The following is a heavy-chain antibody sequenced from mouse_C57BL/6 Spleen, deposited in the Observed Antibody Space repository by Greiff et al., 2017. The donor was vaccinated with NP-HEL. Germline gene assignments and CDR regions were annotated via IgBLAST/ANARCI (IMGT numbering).Heavy chain of an antibody. D-gene: IGHD2-3*01. CDR3: TTYDGYPY. CDR2: IDPENGDT. CDR1: GFNIKDDY. V-gene: IGHV14-4*01. J-gene: IGHJ2*01. Sequence: EVQLQQSGAELVRPGASVKLSCTASGFNIKDDYMHWVKQRPEQGLEWIGWIDPENGDTEYASKFQGKATITADTSSNTAYLQLSSLTSEDTAVYYCTTYDGYPYWGQGTTLTVSS.